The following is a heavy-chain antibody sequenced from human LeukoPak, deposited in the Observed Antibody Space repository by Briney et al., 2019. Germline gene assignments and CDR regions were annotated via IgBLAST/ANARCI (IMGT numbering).Heavy chain of an antibody. CDR1: GFTFSSYS. Sequence: GGSLRLSCAASGFTFSSYSMNWVRQAPGKGLEWVSSISSSSSYIYYADSVKGRFTISRDNAKNSLYLQMNSLRAEDTAVYYCASVGGSGYYFDYWGQGTLVTVSS. CDR2: ISSSSSYI. CDR3: ASVGGSGYYFDY. D-gene: IGHD3-22*01. J-gene: IGHJ4*02. V-gene: IGHV3-21*01.